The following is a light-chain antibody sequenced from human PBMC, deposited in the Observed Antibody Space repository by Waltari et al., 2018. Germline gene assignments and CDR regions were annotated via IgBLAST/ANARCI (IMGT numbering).Light chain of an antibody. CDR3: QQYGSSPRT. J-gene: IGKJ1*01. Sequence: EIVLTQSPGTLSLSPGERATLSCRASQSVSSYLAWYQQKPGQAPRLLIYGASSRATGIPERFSGSGSGADFTLTISRLEPEDFAVYYCQQYGSSPRTFGQGTKVEIK. CDR2: GAS. V-gene: IGKV3-20*01. CDR1: QSVSSY.